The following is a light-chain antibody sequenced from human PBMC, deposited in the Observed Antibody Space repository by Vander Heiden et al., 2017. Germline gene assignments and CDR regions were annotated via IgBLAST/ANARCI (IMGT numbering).Light chain of an antibody. Sequence: ETVMTKSPATLSVSPGQRATLSCRASESVSKNLALYQHKPGQAPRLLIYGASTRATGIPGRFSGSGSGTEFTLTISSLQSEDFAVYYCKQYNNRSPLSFGGGTKVEIK. CDR3: KQYNNRSPLS. J-gene: IGKJ4*01. V-gene: IGKV3-15*01. CDR2: GAS. CDR1: ESVSKN.